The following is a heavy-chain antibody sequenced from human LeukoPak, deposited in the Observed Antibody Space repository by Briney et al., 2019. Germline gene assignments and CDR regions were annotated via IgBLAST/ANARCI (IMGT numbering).Heavy chain of an antibody. CDR2: ISYDGSNN. CDR1: GFTFNNYG. V-gene: IGHV3-30*18. Sequence: GGSLRLSCAASGFTFNNYGIHWVRQAPGRGLEWVAVISYDGSNNHYADSVKGRFTISRDNSKNTLYLQMNSLKSEDTAVYYCAKGGGSWVAASWVDYWGQGTLVTVSS. CDR3: AKGGGSWVAASWVDY. D-gene: IGHD2-15*01. J-gene: IGHJ4*02.